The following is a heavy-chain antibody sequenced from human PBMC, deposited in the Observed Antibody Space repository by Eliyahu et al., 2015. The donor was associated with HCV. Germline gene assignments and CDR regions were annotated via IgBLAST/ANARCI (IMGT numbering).Heavy chain of an antibody. CDR1: GFTFDDYA. D-gene: IGHD6-19*01. CDR3: ASSGWRRYFDY. CDR2: ISWNSGSI. V-gene: IGHV3-9*01. J-gene: IGHJ4*02. Sequence: EVQLVESGGGLVQPGRSXRLSCXASGFTFDDYAMHWVRQAXGKGLEXVSGISWNSGSIGYADSVKGRFTISRDNAKNSLYLQMNSLRAEDTALYYCASSGWRRYFDYWGQGTLVTVSS.